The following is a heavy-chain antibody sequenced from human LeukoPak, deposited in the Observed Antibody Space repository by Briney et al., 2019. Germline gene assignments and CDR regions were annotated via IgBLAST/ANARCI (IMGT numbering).Heavy chain of an antibody. D-gene: IGHD3-22*01. CDR3: ATSDDSSGSD. CDR1: GFTFSGYW. CDR2: INQDGSII. Sequence: GGSLRLSCAAPGFTFSGYWMSWVRQAPGKGLEWVANINQDGSIIHYVDSAKGRFTISRDNAKNSLYLQMNYLRAEDTALDYCATSDDSSGSDWGQGTLVTISS. V-gene: IGHV3-7*01. J-gene: IGHJ4*02.